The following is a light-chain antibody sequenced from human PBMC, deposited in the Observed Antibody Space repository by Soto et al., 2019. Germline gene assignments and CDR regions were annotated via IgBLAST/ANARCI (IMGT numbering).Light chain of an antibody. CDR1: QSISAY. J-gene: IGKJ3*01. V-gene: IGKV1-39*01. CDR3: QQSYSSPNT. CDR2: AAS. Sequence: DIQMTQSPSSVSASVVDRVTITCRASQSISAYLSWYQQTPGKAPKLLIYAASSLQSGVPSRFSGSGSGTDFTLTISSLQLEDFATYYCQQSYSSPNTFGPGTKVDN.